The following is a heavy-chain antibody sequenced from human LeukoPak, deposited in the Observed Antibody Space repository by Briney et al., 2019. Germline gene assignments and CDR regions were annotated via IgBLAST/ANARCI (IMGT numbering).Heavy chain of an antibody. D-gene: IGHD1-14*01. CDR2: IYYSGST. J-gene: IGHJ4*02. CDR3: ARAPEYGLYYFDY. V-gene: IGHV4-59*12. Sequence: TSETPSLTCTVSGGSISSYYWSWLRQPPGKGLEWIGYIYYSGSTNYNPSLKSRVTISVDTSKNQFSLKLTSVTAADTAVYYCARAPEYGLYYFDYWGQGTLVTVSS. CDR1: GGSISSYY.